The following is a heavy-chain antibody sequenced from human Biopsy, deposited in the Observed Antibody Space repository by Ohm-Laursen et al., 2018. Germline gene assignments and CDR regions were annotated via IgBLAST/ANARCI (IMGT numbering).Heavy chain of an antibody. J-gene: IGHJ5*02. D-gene: IGHD3-10*01. CDR3: ARAPPLIRGVVESRFDP. CDR2: IYITGET. V-gene: IGHV4-4*07. CDR1: GGYISHYY. Sequence: TLSLTCPVSGGYISHYYWTWIRQPAGQGLEWIGRIYITGETDYNPSLKSRVTMSVDSSKKQFSLKLKSVTAADTAIYYCARAPPLIRGVVESRFDPWGQGILVTVSS.